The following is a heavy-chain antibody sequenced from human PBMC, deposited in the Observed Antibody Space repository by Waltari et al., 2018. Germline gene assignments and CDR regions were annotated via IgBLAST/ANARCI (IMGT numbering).Heavy chain of an antibody. CDR1: GFPFNESA. D-gene: IGHD2-15*01. CDR2: CSWNSVKI. V-gene: IGHV3-9*01. J-gene: IGHJ6*02. Sequence: EVQLVESGGGLVQPGRSLRLSCAAAGFPFNESAMYRVLPAPGKGLEAVSGCSWNSVKIGYADSVKGRFTISRDSAKNSLALQMNSLSAEDTALYYCAKGAVAGMDFSSGMDVWGQGTTVTVS. CDR3: AKGAVAGMDFSSGMDV.